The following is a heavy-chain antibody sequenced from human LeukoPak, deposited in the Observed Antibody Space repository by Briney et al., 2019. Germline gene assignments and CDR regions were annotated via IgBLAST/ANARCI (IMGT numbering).Heavy chain of an antibody. Sequence: GGSLRLSCAASGFTFSSYAMSWVRQAPGKGQECVSTLSGSGGNTYYADSVKGRVTISRDNSKNTLYLQMNSLRAEDTAVYHCAKGSYYYDSADYFDYWGQGTLVTVSS. D-gene: IGHD3-22*01. V-gene: IGHV3-23*01. CDR3: AKGSYYYDSADYFDY. J-gene: IGHJ4*02. CDR1: GFTFSSYA. CDR2: LSGSGGNT.